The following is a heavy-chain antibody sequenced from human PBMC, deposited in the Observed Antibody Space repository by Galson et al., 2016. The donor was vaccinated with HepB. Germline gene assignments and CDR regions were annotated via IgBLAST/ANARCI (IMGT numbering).Heavy chain of an antibody. J-gene: IGHJ4*02. CDR1: GGTLNSYA. CDR2: IIPIFGAA. D-gene: IGHD2-21*02. CDR3: ARGREGAYCGGDCYSTLDY. Sequence: SVKVSCKASGGTLNSYAISWVRQAPGQGLEWMGGIIPIFGAANYIQKFQGRVTITADESTSTAYMELTSLRSEDTAVYYCARGREGAYCGGDCYSTLDYWGQGTLVTVSS. V-gene: IGHV1-69*13.